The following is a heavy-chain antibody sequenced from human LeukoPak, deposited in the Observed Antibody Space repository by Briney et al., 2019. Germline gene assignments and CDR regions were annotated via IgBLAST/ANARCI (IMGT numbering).Heavy chain of an antibody. J-gene: IGHJ4*02. CDR3: ARDCYDSSGYYYSCY. Sequence: ASVTVSCKASGYTFTGYYMHWVRQAPGQGLEWMGWINPNSGGTNYAQKLQGRGTMTRDTSISTAYMELSRLRSDDTAVYYCARDCYDSSGYYYSCYWGQGTLVTVSS. D-gene: IGHD3-22*01. V-gene: IGHV1-2*02. CDR1: GYTFTGYY. CDR2: INPNSGGT.